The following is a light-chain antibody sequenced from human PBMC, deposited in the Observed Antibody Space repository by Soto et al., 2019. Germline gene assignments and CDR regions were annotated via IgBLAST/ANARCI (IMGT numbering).Light chain of an antibody. Sequence: QSVLTQPPSASGNPGQRVTISCSGSSSNIGSNTVNWYQQLPGTAPKLLIYSNNQRPSGVPDRFPGSKSGTSASLAISGLQSEDEADYYCAAWDDSLNGYVFGTGTKVTVL. V-gene: IGLV1-44*01. CDR1: SSNIGSNT. CDR2: SNN. CDR3: AAWDDSLNGYV. J-gene: IGLJ1*01.